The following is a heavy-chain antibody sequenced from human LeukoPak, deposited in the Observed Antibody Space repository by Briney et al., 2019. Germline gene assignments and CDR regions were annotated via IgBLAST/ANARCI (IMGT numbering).Heavy chain of an antibody. CDR3: AKESAADYWYYYYMDV. CDR1: GFTFSSYE. Sequence: GGSLRLSCAASGFTFSSYEMNWVRQAPGKGLEWVSAISGSGGSTYYADSVKGRFTISRDNSKNTLYLQMNSLRAEDTAVYYCAKESAADYWYYYYMDVWGKGTTVTVSS. V-gene: IGHV3-23*01. D-gene: IGHD2-2*01. J-gene: IGHJ6*03. CDR2: ISGSGGST.